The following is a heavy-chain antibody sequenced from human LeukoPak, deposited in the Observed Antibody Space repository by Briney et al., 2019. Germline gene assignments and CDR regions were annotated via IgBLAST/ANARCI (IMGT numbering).Heavy chain of an antibody. CDR3: ARCQYYYDSSGYRPVYYYYYMDV. CDR1: GYTFTSYY. D-gene: IGHD3-22*01. V-gene: IGHV1-46*01. CDR2: INPNGGKT. Sequence: ASVKVSCKASGYTFTSYYMHWVRQAPGQGLEWMGVINPNGGKTRYSHKFHGRVTINRDTSTTTVYMELSSLRSEDPAVYYCARCQYYYDSSGYRPVYYYYYMDVWGKGTTVTVSS. J-gene: IGHJ6*03.